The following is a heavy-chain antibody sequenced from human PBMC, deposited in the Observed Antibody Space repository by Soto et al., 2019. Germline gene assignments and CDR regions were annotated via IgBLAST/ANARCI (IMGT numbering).Heavy chain of an antibody. V-gene: IGHV3-15*01. CDR2: FKSKTDGGTT. D-gene: IGHD4-17*01. CDR3: TSELTTVTD. CDR1: GFTFSNAW. Sequence: GGSLRLSCAASGFTFSNAWMSWVRQAPGKGLEWVGRFKSKTDGGTTDYAAPVKGRFTISRDDSKNTLYLQMNSLKIEDTAVYYCTSELTTVTDWGQGSLVTVSS. J-gene: IGHJ4*02.